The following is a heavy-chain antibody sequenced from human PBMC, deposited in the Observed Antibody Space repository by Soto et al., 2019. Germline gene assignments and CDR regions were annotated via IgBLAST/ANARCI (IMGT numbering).Heavy chain of an antibody. CDR2: IDWDDDK. CDR3: ARGEALGELSIKFDP. J-gene: IGHJ5*02. V-gene: IGHV2-70*11. D-gene: IGHD3-16*02. Sequence: SGPTLVNPTRTLTLTCTFSGFSLSTSGMCVSWIRQPPGKALEWLARIDWDDDKYYSTSLKTRLTISKDTSKNQVVLTMTNMDPVDTATYYCARGEALGELSIKFDPWDQGTLVTVSS. CDR1: GFSLSTSGMC.